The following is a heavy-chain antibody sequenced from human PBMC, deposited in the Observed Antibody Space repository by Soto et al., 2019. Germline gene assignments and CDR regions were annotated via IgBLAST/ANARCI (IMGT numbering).Heavy chain of an antibody. CDR3: ASSGSSSGYDHNWFDP. D-gene: IGHD3-22*01. V-gene: IGHV1-69*01. Sequence: QVQLVQSGAEVKKPGSSVKVSCKASGGTFSSYAISWVRQAPGQGLEWMVGIIPIFGTANYAQKFQGRVTITADESTSTAYMELSSLRSEDTAVYYCASSGSSSGYDHNWFDPWGQGTLVTVSS. CDR2: IIPIFGTA. J-gene: IGHJ5*02. CDR1: GGTFSSYA.